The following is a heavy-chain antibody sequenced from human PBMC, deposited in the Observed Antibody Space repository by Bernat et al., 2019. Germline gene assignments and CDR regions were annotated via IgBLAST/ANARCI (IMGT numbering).Heavy chain of an antibody. CDR1: GFTFSSYS. CDR2: IRGNGNSK. D-gene: IGHD1-26*01. V-gene: IGHV3-23*01. CDR3: ANRDGSYYGEEFDY. Sequence: VQLLESGGGLVQPGGSLRLSCAASGFTFSSYSMSWIRQAPGKGLEWVSAIRGNGNSKYYADSVKGRFTISRDNSKNLVYLQMNSLSAEDTAIYYCANRDGSYYGEEFDYWGQGTQVTVSS. J-gene: IGHJ4*02.